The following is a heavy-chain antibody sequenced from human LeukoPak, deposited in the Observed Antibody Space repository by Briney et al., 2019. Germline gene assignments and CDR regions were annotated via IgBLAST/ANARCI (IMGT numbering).Heavy chain of an antibody. CDR3: VRLGRGFDY. CDR1: GFTFNTYT. J-gene: IGHJ4*02. CDR2: LSSRSTYI. Sequence: GGSLRLSCAASGFTFNTYTMKWVRQAPGKGLEWVSSLSSRSTYIDYAASVRGRFTISRDNAKNSLNLQMNSLIADDTAVYYCVRLGRGFDYWGQGTLVTVSS. V-gene: IGHV3-21*01. D-gene: IGHD2-15*01.